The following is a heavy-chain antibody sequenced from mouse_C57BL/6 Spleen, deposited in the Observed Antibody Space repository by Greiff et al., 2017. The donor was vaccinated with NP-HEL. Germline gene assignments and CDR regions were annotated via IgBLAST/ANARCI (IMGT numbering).Heavy chain of an antibody. D-gene: IGHD4-1*01. V-gene: IGHV1-19*01. Sequence: EVQLQQSGPVLVKPGASVKMSCKASGYTFTDYYMNWVKQSHGKSLEWIGVNNPYNGGTSYNQKYKGKATLTVDKSSSTAYMELNSLTSEESAVYYCAMRWDWYFDVWGTGTTVTVSS. CDR2: NNPYNGGT. J-gene: IGHJ1*03. CDR1: GYTFTDYY. CDR3: AMRWDWYFDV.